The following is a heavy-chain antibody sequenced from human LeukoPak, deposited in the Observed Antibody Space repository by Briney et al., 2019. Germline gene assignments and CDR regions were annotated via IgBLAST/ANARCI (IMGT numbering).Heavy chain of an antibody. Sequence: SETLSLTCTVSGGSFTGPYWSWIRQTPGKGLEWIGYIYHNGDTKYNPSLKSRVTMSVDTSKNQFSLKLSSVTPADTAVYYCARDRYGPTDYWGKGSLVTVSS. CDR2: IYHNGDT. CDR3: ARDRYGPTDY. CDR1: GGSFTGPY. J-gene: IGHJ4*02. D-gene: IGHD5-18*01. V-gene: IGHV4-59*11.